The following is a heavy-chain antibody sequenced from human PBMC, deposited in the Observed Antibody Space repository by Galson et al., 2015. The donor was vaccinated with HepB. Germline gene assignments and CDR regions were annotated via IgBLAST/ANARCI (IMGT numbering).Heavy chain of an antibody. Sequence: PALVKPTQTLTLTCTFSGFSLSTIGVGVGWIRQPPGKALEWLALIYWDDDKRYSPSLKSRLTITKDTSKNQEVLTMTNMDPVDTATYYCATLSRRAYTFDYWGQGTLVTVSS. CDR3: ATLSRRAYTFDY. CDR2: IYWDDDK. CDR1: GFSLSTIGVG. J-gene: IGHJ4*02. V-gene: IGHV2-5*02. D-gene: IGHD1-1*01.